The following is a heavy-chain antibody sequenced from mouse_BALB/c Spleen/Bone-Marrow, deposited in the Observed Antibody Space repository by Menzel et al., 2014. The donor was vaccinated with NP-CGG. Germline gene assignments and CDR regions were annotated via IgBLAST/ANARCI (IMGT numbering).Heavy chain of an antibody. D-gene: IGHD1-1*01. CDR3: AGSWYGSTLYAMEY. Sequence: EVKLVESGGGLVRPGGSRKLSCAASGFTFRSFGMHWVRQAPEQGLEWVAYISSGSGTIYYADTVKGRFTISRDNPKNTLFLQMTSLMSEDTAMYYYAGSWYGSTLYAMEYWGQGTPVTVSS. V-gene: IGHV5-17*02. CDR2: ISSGSGTI. J-gene: IGHJ4*01. CDR1: GFTFRSFG.